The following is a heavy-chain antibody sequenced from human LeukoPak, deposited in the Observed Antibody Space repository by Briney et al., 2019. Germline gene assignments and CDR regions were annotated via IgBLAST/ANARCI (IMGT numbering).Heavy chain of an antibody. CDR1: GFTASSNY. CDR2: IYSGGST. D-gene: IGHD6-6*01. V-gene: IGHV3-66*02. Sequence: GGSLRLSCAASGFTASSNYMSWVRQAPGKGLEWVSVIYSGGSTYYADSVKGRFTISRDNSKNTLYLQMNSLRAEDTAVYYCARHSSSSEFDYWGQGTLVTVSS. CDR3: ARHSSSSEFDY. J-gene: IGHJ4*02.